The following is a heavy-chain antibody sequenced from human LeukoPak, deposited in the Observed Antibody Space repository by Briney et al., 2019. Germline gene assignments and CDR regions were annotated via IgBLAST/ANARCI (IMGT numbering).Heavy chain of an antibody. J-gene: IGHJ4*02. CDR3: ARSYCSNGACPELDY. Sequence: ASVKVSCKASGYTFTSYYIHWVRQAPGQGLEWVGIINPSAGTTSYAQKFQGRLTMTRDTSTSTVYMELSSLISEDTAVYYCARSYCSNGACPELDYWGQGTVVTVSS. CDR1: GYTFTSYY. CDR2: INPSAGTT. V-gene: IGHV1-46*01. D-gene: IGHD2-8*01.